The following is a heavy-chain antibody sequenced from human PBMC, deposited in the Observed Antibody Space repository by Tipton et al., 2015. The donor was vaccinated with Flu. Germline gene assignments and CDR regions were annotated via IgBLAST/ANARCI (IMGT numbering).Heavy chain of an antibody. Sequence: TLSLTCTVSGGSISSYYWSWIRQPPGKGLEWIGYIDYSGSTNYNPSLKSRVTISVDTSKNQFSLKLSSVTAADTAVYYCAREGSGWYRNWFDPWGQGTLVTVSS. CDR3: AREGSGWYRNWFDP. CDR2: IDYSGST. D-gene: IGHD6-19*01. CDR1: GGSISSYY. V-gene: IGHV4-59*01. J-gene: IGHJ5*02.